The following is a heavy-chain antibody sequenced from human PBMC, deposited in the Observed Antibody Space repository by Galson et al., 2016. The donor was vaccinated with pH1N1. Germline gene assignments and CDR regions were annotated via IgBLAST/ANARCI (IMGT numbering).Heavy chain of an antibody. Sequence: ETLSLTCAAYGGSFTNYCWTWIRQPPGKGLEWIGEIHHRGSTNDNPSLKSRVTLSMDTSKRPVSLKLRSVTAADTAVYYFSRGPLGPRFGGSWARDSPQWGQGTLVTVSS. D-gene: IGHD2-15*01. J-gene: IGHJ1*01. CDR2: IHHRGST. CDR1: GGSFTNYC. V-gene: IGHV4-34*01. CDR3: SRGPLGPRFGGSWARDSPQ.